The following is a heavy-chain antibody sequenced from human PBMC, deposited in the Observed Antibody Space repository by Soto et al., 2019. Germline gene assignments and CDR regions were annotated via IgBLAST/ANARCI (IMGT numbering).Heavy chain of an antibody. CDR1: GGTFSSYA. Sequence: QVQLVQSGAEVKKPGSSVKVSCKASGGTFSSYAISWVRQAPGQGHEWMGGIIPIFGTANYAQKFQGRVTITADEATSTAYMELSSLRSEDTAVYYCARQGYYDILSVEIDYWGQGTLVTVSS. CDR2: IIPIFGTA. CDR3: ARQGYYDILSVEIDY. V-gene: IGHV1-69*12. J-gene: IGHJ4*02. D-gene: IGHD3-9*01.